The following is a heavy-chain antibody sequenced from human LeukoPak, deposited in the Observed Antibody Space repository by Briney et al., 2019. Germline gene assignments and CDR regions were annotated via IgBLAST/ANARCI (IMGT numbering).Heavy chain of an antibody. D-gene: IGHD1-26*01. CDR3: ARLVPQKWELPGKWFDP. CDR1: GYTFNSYG. V-gene: IGHV1-18*01. Sequence: ASVRVSCKASGYTFNSYGISWVRQAPGQGLEWMGWISTYNGHTNYAQKLQGRVTMTTDTSTSTVYMELRSLRSDDTAVYYCARLVPQKWELPGKWFDPWGQGTLVTVSS. J-gene: IGHJ5*02. CDR2: ISTYNGHT.